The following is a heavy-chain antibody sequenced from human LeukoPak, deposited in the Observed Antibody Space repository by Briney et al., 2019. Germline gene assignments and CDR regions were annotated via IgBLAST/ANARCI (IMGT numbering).Heavy chain of an antibody. CDR2: IIPIFGTA. J-gene: IGHJ1*01. V-gene: IGHV1-69*01. Sequence: SVNVSCKASGGTFSSYAISWVRQAPGQGLEWMGGIIPIFGTANYAQKFQGRVTITADESTSTAYMELSSLRSEDTAVYYCVMGYCSGGSCATGYFQHWGQGTLVTVSS. CDR1: GGTFSSYA. CDR3: VMGYCSGGSCATGYFQH. D-gene: IGHD2-15*01.